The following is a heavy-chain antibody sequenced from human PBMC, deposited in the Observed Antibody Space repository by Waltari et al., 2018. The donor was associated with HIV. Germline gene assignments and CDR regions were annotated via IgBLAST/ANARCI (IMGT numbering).Heavy chain of an antibody. CDR3: ARDAAYYDFWSGYRNYYYYYGMDV. V-gene: IGHV3-33*01. J-gene: IGHJ6*02. CDR2: IWYDGSNK. CDR1: GFTFSSYG. Sequence: QVQLVESGGGVVQPGRSLRLSCAASGFTFSSYGLHWVRQAPGKGLAWVAVIWYDGSNKYYADSVKGRFTISRDNSKNTLYLQMNSLRAEDTAVYYCARDAAYYDFWSGYRNYYYYYGMDVWGQGTTVTVSS. D-gene: IGHD3-3*01.